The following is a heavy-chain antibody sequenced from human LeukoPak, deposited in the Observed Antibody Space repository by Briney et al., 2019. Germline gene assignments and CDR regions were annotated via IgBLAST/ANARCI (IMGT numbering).Heavy chain of an antibody. CDR3: ARDIAVADPRHYYYGMDV. J-gene: IGHJ6*02. CDR1: GGTFSSYA. CDR2: NIPIFGTA. V-gene: IGHV1-69*13. D-gene: IGHD6-19*01. Sequence: ASVTVSCKASGGTFSSYAISWVRQAPGQGLEWMGGNIPIFGTANYAQKFQGRVTITADESTSTAYMELSSLRSEDTAVYYCARDIAVADPRHYYYGMDVWGQGTTVTVSS.